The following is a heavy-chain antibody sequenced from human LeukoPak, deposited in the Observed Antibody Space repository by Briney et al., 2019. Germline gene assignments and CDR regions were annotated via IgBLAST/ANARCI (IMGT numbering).Heavy chain of an antibody. CDR3: ARHRIGGDVTMVRGLHYYYGMDV. V-gene: IGHV4-59*08. CDR2: IYYSGST. J-gene: IGHJ6*01. Sequence: PSETLSLTCTVAGGSISSYYWSWIRQPPGKGLECIGYIYYSGSTNYNPSLKSRVTISVDTSKNQFSLKLSSVTAADTAVYYCARHRIGGDVTMVRGLHYYYGMDVWGQGTTVTVSS. CDR1: GGSISSYY. D-gene: IGHD3-10*01.